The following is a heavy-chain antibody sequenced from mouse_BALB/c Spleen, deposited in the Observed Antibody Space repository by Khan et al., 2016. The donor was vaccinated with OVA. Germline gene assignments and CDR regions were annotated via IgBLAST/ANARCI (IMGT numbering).Heavy chain of an antibody. CDR2: INTYTGES. Sequence: LVESGPELKKPGETVKISCKASGYTFTNYGMNWVKQAPRKGLKWMGWINTYTGESTYADDFKGRFAFSLETSASTAFLRINNLKNEDTATYFCSRPPYFSYVMVYWGQGTSVTVSS. D-gene: IGHD2-10*01. CDR1: GYTFTNYG. V-gene: IGHV9-3-1*01. CDR3: SRPPYFSYVMVY. J-gene: IGHJ4*01.